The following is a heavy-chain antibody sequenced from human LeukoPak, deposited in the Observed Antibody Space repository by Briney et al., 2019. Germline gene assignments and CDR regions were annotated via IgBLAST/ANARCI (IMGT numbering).Heavy chain of an antibody. J-gene: IGHJ2*01. V-gene: IGHV4-59*08. Sequence: PSETLSLTCSVSGDYIGSSFWSRLRQPPGKGLEWIGYIYYSGSTNYNPSLKSRVTMSVDTSKNQFSLKLTSVSAADTAVFYCARTRGDPNWYFDLWGRGILVTVSS. CDR1: GDYIGSSF. D-gene: IGHD3-10*01. CDR3: ARTRGDPNWYFDL. CDR2: IYYSGST.